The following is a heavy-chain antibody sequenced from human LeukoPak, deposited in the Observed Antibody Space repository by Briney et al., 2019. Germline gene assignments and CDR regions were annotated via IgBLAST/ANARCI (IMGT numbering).Heavy chain of an antibody. D-gene: IGHD3-16*01. V-gene: IGHV3-48*01. CDR2: ISSSSSTI. Sequence: GGSLRLSCAASGFTFSSYSMNWVRQAPGKGLEWVSYISSSSSTIYYADSGKGRFTISRDNAKNSLYLQMTSLIAEDTAVYYCARVGVMTTDAFDIWGQGTMVTVSS. J-gene: IGHJ3*02. CDR3: ARVGVMTTDAFDI. CDR1: GFTFSSYS.